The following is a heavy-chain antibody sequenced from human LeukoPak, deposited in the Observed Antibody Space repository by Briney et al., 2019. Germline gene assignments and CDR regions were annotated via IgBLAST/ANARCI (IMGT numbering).Heavy chain of an antibody. CDR3: ARDRSNGYDFLPRVVAY. CDR2: ISYDGSNK. J-gene: IGHJ4*02. V-gene: IGHV3-30*03. Sequence: GGSLRLSCAASGFTFSNYGMHWVRQAPGKGLEWVAVISYDGSNKYYADSVKGRFTISRDNSKNTLNLQMNSLRAEDTAVYYCARDRSNGYDFLPRVVAYWGQGTLVTVPS. D-gene: IGHD3-3*01. CDR1: GFTFSNYG.